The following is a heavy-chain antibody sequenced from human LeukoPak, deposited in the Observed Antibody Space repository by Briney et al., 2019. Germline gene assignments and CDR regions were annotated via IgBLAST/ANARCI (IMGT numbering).Heavy chain of an antibody. J-gene: IGHJ6*03. CDR2: ISSSSSYI. CDR3: ARVPMIRGVVIDHMDV. CDR1: GFTFTTYG. Sequence: GGTLRLSCSASGFTFTTYGMNWVRQAPGKGLQWVSSISSSSSYIYYADSVKGRFTISRDNAKKSLYLEMNSLRAEDTAVYYCARVPMIRGVVIDHMDVWGKGTTVTISS. V-gene: IGHV3-21*01. D-gene: IGHD3-10*01.